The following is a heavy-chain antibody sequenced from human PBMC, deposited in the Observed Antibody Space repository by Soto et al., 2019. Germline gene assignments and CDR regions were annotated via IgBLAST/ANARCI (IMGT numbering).Heavy chain of an antibody. CDR3: ARDGNYHEY. Sequence: EVQLVESGGGLVKPGGSLRLSCATSGFTFSTYAMTWVRQVPGKGLEWVSFISSSGSNIQYADSVEGRFTISRDDAKNSVYLQMDSLGADDTALYYCARDGNYHEYWGQGTLVSVSS. V-gene: IGHV3-21*01. CDR2: ISSSGSNI. CDR1: GFTFSTYA. J-gene: IGHJ4*02. D-gene: IGHD1-26*01.